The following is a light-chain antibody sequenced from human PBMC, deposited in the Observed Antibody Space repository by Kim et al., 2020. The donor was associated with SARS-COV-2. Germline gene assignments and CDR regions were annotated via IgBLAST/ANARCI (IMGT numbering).Light chain of an antibody. CDR1: QSVSSN. J-gene: IGKJ1*01. CDR2: GAS. V-gene: IGKV3-15*01. CDR3: QHGT. Sequence: PATLSVSPGERATLSCRASQSVSSNLAWYQQKPGQAPRLLIYGASTRATGIPARFSGSGSGTEFTLTISSLQSEDFAVYYCQHGTFGQGTKVEIK.